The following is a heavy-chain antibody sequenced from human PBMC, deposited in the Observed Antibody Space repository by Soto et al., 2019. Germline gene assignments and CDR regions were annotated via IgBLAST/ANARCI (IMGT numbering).Heavy chain of an antibody. V-gene: IGHV4-59*12. J-gene: IGHJ5*02. CDR2: IYYSGST. CDR1: GGSISSYY. Sequence: SETLSLTCTVSGGSISSYYWSWIRQPPGKGLEWIGYIYYSGSTNYNPSLKSRVTILLDTSKNKFSLKLSSVTAADTVVYYCARDGIAAADPYNRFDPWGQGTLVTVSS. CDR3: ARDGIAAADPYNRFDP. D-gene: IGHD6-13*01.